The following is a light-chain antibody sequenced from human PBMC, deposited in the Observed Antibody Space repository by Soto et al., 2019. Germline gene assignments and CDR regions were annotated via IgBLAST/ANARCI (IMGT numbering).Light chain of an antibody. CDR2: GAS. CDR3: QQYGSSLWT. CDR1: QSVSSSY. Sequence: EIVLTQSPGTLSLSPGERATLSCRASQSVSSSYLAWYQQKPGQAPRLLIYGASSSATGIAERFSGSVSGTDFTLTISRLETQDFAVYYCQQYGSSLWTFGQGTKVEIK. V-gene: IGKV3-20*01. J-gene: IGKJ1*01.